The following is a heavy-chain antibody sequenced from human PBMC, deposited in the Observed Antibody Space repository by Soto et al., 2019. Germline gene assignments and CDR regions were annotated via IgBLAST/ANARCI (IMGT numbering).Heavy chain of an antibody. CDR2: IKAYSGNT. CDR3: AIANYGDDDY. Sequence: LVQSGAEAKKPGTPVKVSCKASGYTFSTSTISWVRQAPGQGLEWLGWIKAYSGNTNYAPKLQGRVTMTTDTSTSTAYLELRSLTNDDTAMYYCAIANYGDDDYWGQGTLVTVSS. V-gene: IGHV1-18*04. CDR1: GYTFSTST. J-gene: IGHJ4*02. D-gene: IGHD4-17*01.